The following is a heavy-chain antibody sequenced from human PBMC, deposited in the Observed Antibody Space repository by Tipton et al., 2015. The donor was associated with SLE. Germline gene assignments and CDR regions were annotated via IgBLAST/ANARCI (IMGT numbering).Heavy chain of an antibody. CDR2: IYYTANT. V-gene: IGHV4-59*12. CDR3: ARLYTGWSHNYYYGADV. Sequence: PGLVKPSETLSLTCTVSGGSISSYYWSWIRQRPGKGLEWIGTIYYTANTYYNPSLKSRFTISVDTSKNQFSLNLNSLTAADRAVYYCARLYTGWSHNYYYGADVWGQGTTVTFSS. J-gene: IGHJ6*02. D-gene: IGHD6-19*01. CDR1: GGSISSYY.